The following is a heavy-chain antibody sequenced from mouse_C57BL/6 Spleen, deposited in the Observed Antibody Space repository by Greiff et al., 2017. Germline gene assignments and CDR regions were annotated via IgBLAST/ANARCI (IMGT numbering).Heavy chain of an antibody. J-gene: IGHJ4*01. Sequence: EVKLVESVAELVRPGASVKLSCTASGFNIKNTYMHWVKQRPEQGLEWIGRIDPANGNTKYAPKFQGKAPLTADTSSNTAYLQLSSLTSEDTAIXYCAGGSYGNYDAMDYWGQGTTVTVSS. D-gene: IGHD2-1*01. CDR3: AGGSYGNYDAMDY. V-gene: IGHV14-3*01. CDR2: IDPANGNT. CDR1: GFNIKNTY.